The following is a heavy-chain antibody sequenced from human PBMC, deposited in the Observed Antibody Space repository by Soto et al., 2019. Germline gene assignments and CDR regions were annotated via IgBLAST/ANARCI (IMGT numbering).Heavy chain of an antibody. V-gene: IGHV3-30-3*01. CDR3: ARERKWLVPDYFDY. CDR1: GFTFSSYA. D-gene: IGHD6-19*01. CDR2: ISYDGSNK. J-gene: IGHJ4*02. Sequence: QVQLVESGGGVVQPGRSLRLSCAASGFTFSSYAMHWVRQAPGKGLEWVAVISYDGSNKYYADSVKGRFTISIDNSKNTLYLQMNSLRAEDTAVYYCARERKWLVPDYFDYWGQGTLVTVSS.